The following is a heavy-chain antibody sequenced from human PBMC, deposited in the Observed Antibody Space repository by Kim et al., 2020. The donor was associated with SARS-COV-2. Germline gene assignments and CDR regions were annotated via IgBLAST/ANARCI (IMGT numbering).Heavy chain of an antibody. J-gene: IGHJ4*02. D-gene: IGHD6-13*01. Sequence: YYADSVTGRFTTSRDNSKNMLYLQMNSLRVEDTAVYFCAKDHGTTSSCQNYWGQGTLVSVSS. CDR3: AKDHGTTSSCQNY. V-gene: IGHV3-33*06.